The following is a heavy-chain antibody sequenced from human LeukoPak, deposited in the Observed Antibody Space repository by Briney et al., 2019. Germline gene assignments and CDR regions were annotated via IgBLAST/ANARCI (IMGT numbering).Heavy chain of an antibody. V-gene: IGHV1-3*01. D-gene: IGHD2-15*01. Sequence: ASVKVSCKASGYTFTSYAMHWVRQAPGQRLEWMGWINAGNGNTKYSQKFQGRVTITRDTSASTAYMELSSLRSEDTAVYYCARDIVVVVAAGGYYYGMDVWGQGTTVTVSS. J-gene: IGHJ6*02. CDR1: GYTFTSYA. CDR3: ARDIVVVVAAGGYYYGMDV. CDR2: INAGNGNT.